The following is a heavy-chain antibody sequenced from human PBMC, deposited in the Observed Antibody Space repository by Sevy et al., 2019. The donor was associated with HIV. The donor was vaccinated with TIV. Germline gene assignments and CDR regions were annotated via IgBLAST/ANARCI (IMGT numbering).Heavy chain of an antibody. CDR3: ARSWGTLMVFGVTIGWFDT. D-gene: IGHD3-3*01. J-gene: IGHJ5*02. CDR2: VYYSGST. CDR1: GGSISAGSYY. V-gene: IGHV4-39*01. Sequence: SETLSLTCTVSGGSISAGSYYWGWIRQPPGKGLEWIGSVYYSGSTYYSPSLKGRVSTFIDTSKNEFSLKLTSVTAADTAIYYCARSWGTLMVFGVTIGWFDTWGLGTLVTVSS.